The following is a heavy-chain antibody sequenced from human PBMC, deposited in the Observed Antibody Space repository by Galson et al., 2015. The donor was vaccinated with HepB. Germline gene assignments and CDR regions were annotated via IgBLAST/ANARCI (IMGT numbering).Heavy chain of an antibody. CDR3: ARAFDSSSPTGPESYD. CDR1: GGTFSSYA. D-gene: IGHD6-13*01. J-gene: IGHJ4*02. V-gene: IGHV1-69*06. CDR2: IIPIFGTA. Sequence: SVKVSCKASGGTFSSYAISWVRQAPGQGLEWMGGIIPIFGTANYAQKFQGRVTITADKSTSTAHMELNSLRAEDTAVYYCARAFDSSSPTGPESYDWGQGTLVTVSS.